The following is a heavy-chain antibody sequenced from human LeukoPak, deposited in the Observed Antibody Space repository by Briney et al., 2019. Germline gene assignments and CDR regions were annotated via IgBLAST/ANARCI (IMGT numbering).Heavy chain of an antibody. CDR3: AKDISAFGVVMAFDY. D-gene: IGHD3-3*01. V-gene: IGHV3-43D*03. CDR1: GFTFDDYA. J-gene: IGHJ4*02. Sequence: PGGSLRLSCAASGFTFDDYAMHWVRQAPGKGLEWVSLISWDGGSTYYADSVKGRFTISRDSSKNSLYLQMNSLRAEDTALYYCAKDISAFGVVMAFDYWGQGTLVTVTS. CDR2: ISWDGGST.